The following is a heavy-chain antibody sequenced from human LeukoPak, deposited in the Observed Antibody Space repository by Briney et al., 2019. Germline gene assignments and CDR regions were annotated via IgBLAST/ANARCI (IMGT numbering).Heavy chain of an antibody. D-gene: IGHD3-22*01. J-gene: IGHJ3*02. Sequence: GASVKVSCKASGYTFTSYYMHWVRQAPGQGLEWMGIINPSGGSTSYAQKFQGRVTMTRDTSTSTVYMELSSLRSEDTAVYYCARGGITMIVPPFDAFDIWGQGTMVTVSS. V-gene: IGHV1-46*01. CDR1: GYTFTSYY. CDR3: ARGGITMIVPPFDAFDI. CDR2: INPSGGST.